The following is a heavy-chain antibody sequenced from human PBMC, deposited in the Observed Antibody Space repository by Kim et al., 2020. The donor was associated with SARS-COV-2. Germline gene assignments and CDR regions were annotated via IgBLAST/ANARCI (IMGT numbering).Heavy chain of an antibody. V-gene: IGHV3-48*02. CDR1: GFTFSSYS. CDR3: ARLHCTNGVCYYYFDY. CDR2: ISSSSSTI. J-gene: IGHJ4*02. Sequence: GGSLRLSCAAFGFTFSSYSMNWVRQAPGKGQEWVSYISSSSSTIYYADSVKGRFTISRDNAKNSLYLQMNSLRDEDTAVYYCARLHCTNGVCYYYFDYWGQGTLVTVSS. D-gene: IGHD2-8*01.